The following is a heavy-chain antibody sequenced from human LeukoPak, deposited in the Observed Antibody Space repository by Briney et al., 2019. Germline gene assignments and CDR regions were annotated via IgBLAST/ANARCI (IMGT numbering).Heavy chain of an antibody. J-gene: IGHJ6*02. D-gene: IGHD2-15*01. CDR2: IWYDGSNK. CDR1: GFTFSSYG. Sequence: GRSLLLSCAASGFTFSSYGMHWVRQAPGKGLEWVAVIWYDGSNKYYADSVKGRFTISRDNSKNTLYLQMNSLRAEDTAVYYCAKNLYCGGGSCYPSALGMDVWGQGTTVTVSS. V-gene: IGHV3-33*06. CDR3: AKNLYCGGGSCYPSALGMDV.